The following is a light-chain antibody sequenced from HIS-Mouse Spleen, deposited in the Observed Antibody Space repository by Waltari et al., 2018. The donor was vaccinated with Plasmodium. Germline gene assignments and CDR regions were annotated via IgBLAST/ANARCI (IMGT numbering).Light chain of an antibody. CDR1: QDIRNY. Sequence: DIQMTQSQSSLSASVGDRVTIPCQASQDIRNYLNWYQQKPGKAPKLLIYDASNLETGVPSRFSGSGSGTDFTFTISSLQPEDIATYYCQQYDNLPPYTFGQGTKLEIK. J-gene: IGKJ2*01. CDR3: QQYDNLPPYT. V-gene: IGKV1-33*01. CDR2: DAS.